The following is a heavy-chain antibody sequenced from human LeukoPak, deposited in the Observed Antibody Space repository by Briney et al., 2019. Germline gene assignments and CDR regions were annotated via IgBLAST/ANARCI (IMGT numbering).Heavy chain of an antibody. Sequence: SETLSLTCTVSGGSISSGDYYWSWIRQPPGKGLEWIAYMYYSGSTYYNPSLKSRVTMSADTSKNQLSLKLSSVTAADTAVYYCARPHYYDSRIDPWGQGALVTVSS. J-gene: IGHJ5*02. CDR3: ARPHYYDSRIDP. CDR2: MYYSGST. V-gene: IGHV4-30-4*01. CDR1: GGSISSGDYY. D-gene: IGHD3-22*01.